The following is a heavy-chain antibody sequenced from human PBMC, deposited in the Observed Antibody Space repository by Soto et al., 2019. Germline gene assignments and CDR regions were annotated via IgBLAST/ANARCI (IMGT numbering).Heavy chain of an antibody. Sequence: PSETLSLTCTVPGGSVSSGSYYWSWIRQPPGKGLEWIGYIYYSGSTNYNPSLKSRVTISVDTSKNQFSLKLSSVTAADTAVYYCAGLGAHYGMDVWGQGTTVTVSS. V-gene: IGHV4-61*01. D-gene: IGHD3-10*01. CDR1: GGSVSSGSYY. J-gene: IGHJ6*02. CDR2: IYYSGST. CDR3: AGLGAHYGMDV.